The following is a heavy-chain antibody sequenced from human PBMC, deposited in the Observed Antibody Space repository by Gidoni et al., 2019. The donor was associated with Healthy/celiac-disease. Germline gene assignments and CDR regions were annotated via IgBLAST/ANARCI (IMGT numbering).Heavy chain of an antibody. CDR3: AREDYYDSSGCGGGFDP. J-gene: IGHJ5*02. Sequence: QVQLVQSGAEVKKPGASVKVSCKASGYTFPSYYMHWVRQAPGQGLEWMGIINPSGGSTSYAQKFQGRVTMTRDTSTSTVYMELSSLRSEDTAVYYCAREDYYDSSGCGGGFDPWGQGTLVTVSS. V-gene: IGHV1-46*01. CDR2: INPSGGST. CDR1: GYTFPSYY. D-gene: IGHD3-22*01.